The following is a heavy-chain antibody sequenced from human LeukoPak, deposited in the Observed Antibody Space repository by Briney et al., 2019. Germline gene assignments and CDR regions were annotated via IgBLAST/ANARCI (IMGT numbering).Heavy chain of an antibody. CDR3: ARGARSVRGVIPYFDY. D-gene: IGHD3-10*01. J-gene: IGHJ4*02. Sequence: SGGSLRLSCAASGFTFSSYEMNWVRQAPGKGLEWISYINSGGDTLYYADSVKGGITVSRDNAKNSLGLQMNSLRAEDTAVYYCARGARSVRGVIPYFDYGGEGTLVTVSS. CDR2: INSGGDTL. V-gene: IGHV3-48*03. CDR1: GFTFSSYE.